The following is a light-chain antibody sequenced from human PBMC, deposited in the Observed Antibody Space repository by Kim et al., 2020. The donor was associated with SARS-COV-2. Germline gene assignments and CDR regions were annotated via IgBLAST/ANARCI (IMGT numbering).Light chain of an antibody. J-gene: IGLJ2*01. CDR3: TAWDHNLSAHV. V-gene: IGLV10-54*04. Sequence: QTAPLTCTGNNDNVVNGGVFWLQQHQGHPPKLVSYRNNKRPSGISERFSASRSGDTASLTITGLQPEDEADYYCTAWDHNLSAHVFGGGTQLTVL. CDR1: NDNVVNGG. CDR2: RNN.